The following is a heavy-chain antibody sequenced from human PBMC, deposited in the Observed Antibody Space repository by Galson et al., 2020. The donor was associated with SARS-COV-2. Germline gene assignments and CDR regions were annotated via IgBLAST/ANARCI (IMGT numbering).Heavy chain of an antibody. V-gene: IGHV3-15*01. CDR3: TTDWYGDYYDSSGYYYLDY. CDR1: GFTFSNAW. J-gene: IGHJ4*02. D-gene: IGHD3-22*01. CDR2: IKSKTDGGTT. Sequence: GGSLRLSCAASGFTFSNAWMSWVRQAPGKGLEWVGRIKSKTDGGTTDYAAPVKGRFTISRDDSKNTLYLQMNSLKTEDTAVYYCTTDWYGDYYDSSGYYYLDYWGQGTLVTVSS.